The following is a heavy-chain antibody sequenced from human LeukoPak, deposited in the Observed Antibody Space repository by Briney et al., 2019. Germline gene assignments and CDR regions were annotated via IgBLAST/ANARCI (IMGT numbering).Heavy chain of an antibody. J-gene: IGHJ3*02. CDR3: AREPSGAYGDYEGVFDI. CDR2: FIPILGRP. CDR1: GDTFSSYA. Sequence: SVKVSCKASGDTFSSYAINWMRQAPGQGLEWMGRFIPILGRPNYAQRFQDRVTIAADKSTSTAYMELSSLKSEDTAVYYCAREPSGAYGDYEGVFDIWGQGTMVTVSS. V-gene: IGHV1-69*04. D-gene: IGHD4-17*01.